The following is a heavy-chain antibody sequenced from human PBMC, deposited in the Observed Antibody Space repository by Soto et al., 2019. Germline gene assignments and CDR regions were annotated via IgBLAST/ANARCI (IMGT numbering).Heavy chain of an antibody. Sequence: EVQLVESGGGLVQPGGSLRPSCAASAFTFSSYAMHWVRQAPGRGLEYVSAISSNGGNTYYANSVKGRFTISRDNSKNTLYLQMGSLRAEDMVMYYCAREAAGFRRYYFDYWGQGTLVTVSS. CDR1: AFTFSSYA. D-gene: IGHD6-19*01. CDR2: ISSNGGNT. V-gene: IGHV3-64*01. J-gene: IGHJ4*02. CDR3: AREAAGFRRYYFDY.